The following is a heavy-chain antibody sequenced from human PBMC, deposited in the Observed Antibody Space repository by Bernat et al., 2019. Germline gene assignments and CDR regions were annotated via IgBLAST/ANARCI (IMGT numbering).Heavy chain of an antibody. J-gene: IGHJ4*02. CDR3: ARGGYYDFWSGYYKYYFDY. D-gene: IGHD3-3*01. Sequence: VSGGSISSGDYYWSWIRQPPGKGLEWIGYIYYSGSTYYNPSLNSRVTISVDTSKNQFSLKLSSVTAADTAVDYCARGGYYDFWSGYYKYYFDYWGQGTLV. V-gene: IGHV4-30-4*01. CDR1: GGSISSGDYY. CDR2: IYYSGST.